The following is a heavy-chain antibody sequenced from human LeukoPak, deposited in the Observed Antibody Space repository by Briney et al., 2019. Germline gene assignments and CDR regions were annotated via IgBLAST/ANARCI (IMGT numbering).Heavy chain of an antibody. J-gene: IGHJ4*02. CDR2: IRYDGNSE. V-gene: IGHV3-30*02. CDR1: GFTFSTYD. D-gene: IGHD3-16*01. CDR3: AKDLTYTSQGGSDS. Sequence: GGSLRLSCTASGFTFSTYDMHWVRQAPGKGLQWVTFIRYDGNSESYADSVKGRFIISRDNSKNTLYPQMNSLRAEDTALYFCAKDLTYTSQGGSDSWGQGTLVIVSS.